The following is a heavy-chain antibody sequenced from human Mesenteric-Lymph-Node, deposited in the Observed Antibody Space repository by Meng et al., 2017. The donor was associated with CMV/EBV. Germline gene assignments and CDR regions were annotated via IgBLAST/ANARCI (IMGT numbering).Heavy chain of an antibody. Sequence: GESLKISCAASGFTFSSYAMSWVRQAPGKGLEWVSAISGSGGSTYYADSVKGRFTISRDNSKNTLYLKMNSLRAEDTAVYYCAKEPLTGQRGWFDPWGQGTLVTVSS. CDR2: ISGSGGST. CDR3: AKEPLTGQRGWFDP. J-gene: IGHJ5*02. CDR1: GFTFSSYA. D-gene: IGHD3-9*01. V-gene: IGHV3-23*01.